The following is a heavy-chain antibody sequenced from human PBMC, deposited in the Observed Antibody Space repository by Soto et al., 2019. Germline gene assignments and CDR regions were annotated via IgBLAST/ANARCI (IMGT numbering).Heavy chain of an antibody. CDR2: ISYDGSNK. CDR3: AKQAYDSSGYLPLQH. Sequence: GGSLRLSCAASGFTFSSYGMHWVRQAPGKGLEWVAVISYDGSNKYYADSVKGRFTISRDNSKNTLYLQMNSLRAEDTAVYYCAKQAYDSSGYLPLQHWGQGTLVTVSS. J-gene: IGHJ1*01. CDR1: GFTFSSYG. V-gene: IGHV3-30*18. D-gene: IGHD3-22*01.